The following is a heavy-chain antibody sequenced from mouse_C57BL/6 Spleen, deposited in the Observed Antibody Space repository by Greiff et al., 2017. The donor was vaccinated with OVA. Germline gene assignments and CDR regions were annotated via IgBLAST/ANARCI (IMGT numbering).Heavy chain of an antibody. CDR1: GYTFTDYE. J-gene: IGHJ2*01. Sequence: QVHVKQSGAELVRPGASVTLSCKASGYTFTDYEMHWVKQTPVHGLEWIGAIDPETGGTAYNQKFKGKAILTADKSSSTAYMELRSLTSEDSAVYYCTRSGYYGSFHYWGQGTTLTVSS. CDR2: IDPETGGT. CDR3: TRSGYYGSFHY. D-gene: IGHD1-1*01. V-gene: IGHV1-15*01.